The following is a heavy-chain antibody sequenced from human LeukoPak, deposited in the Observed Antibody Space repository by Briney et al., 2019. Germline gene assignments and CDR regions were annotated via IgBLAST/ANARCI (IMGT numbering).Heavy chain of an antibody. CDR3: ARDYGDYGPAIWYFDL. V-gene: IGHV3-66*01. D-gene: IGHD4-17*01. J-gene: IGHJ2*01. Sequence: PGGSLRLSCAASGFTVSSNYMSWVRQAPGKGLEWVSVIYSGGSTYYADSVKGRFTISRDNSKNTLYLQMNSLRAEDTAVYYCARDYGDYGPAIWYFDLWGRGTLVTVSS. CDR2: IYSGGST. CDR1: GFTVSSNY.